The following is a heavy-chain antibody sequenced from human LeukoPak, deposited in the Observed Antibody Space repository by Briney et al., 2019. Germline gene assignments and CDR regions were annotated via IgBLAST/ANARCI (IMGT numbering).Heavy chain of an antibody. CDR1: GFTFSSYW. V-gene: IGHV3-7*04. CDR3: ARGCSGWFEDGFDY. Sequence: GGSLRLSCAASGFTFSSYWMSWVRQAPGKGLEWVANIKQDGSEKYYVDSVKGRFTISRDNAKNSLYLQMSSLRAEDTAVYYCARGCSGWFEDGFDYWGQGTLVTVSS. J-gene: IGHJ4*02. D-gene: IGHD6-19*01. CDR2: IKQDGSEK.